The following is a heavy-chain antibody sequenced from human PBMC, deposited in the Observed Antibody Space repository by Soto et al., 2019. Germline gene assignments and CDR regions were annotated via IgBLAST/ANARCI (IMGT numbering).Heavy chain of an antibody. CDR2: ISGSGGST. CDR1: GFTFSSYA. CDR3: AKDGHIEDVSMDV. V-gene: IGHV3-23*01. J-gene: IGHJ6*02. Sequence: PGGSLRLSCAACGFTFSSYAMSWVRQAPGKGLEWVSAISGSGGSTYYADSVKGRFTISRDNSKNTLYLQMNSLRAEDTAVYYCAKDGHIEDVSMDVWGQGTTVTVSS. D-gene: IGHD2-21*01.